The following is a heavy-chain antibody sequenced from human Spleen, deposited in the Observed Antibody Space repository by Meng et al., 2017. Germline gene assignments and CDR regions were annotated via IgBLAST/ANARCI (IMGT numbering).Heavy chain of an antibody. CDR2: INHSGVT. Sequence: HVQLREWCPGLLNPSVTLSLTCVVFGGSFSDYYCSWIRQPPGKELEWIGEINHSGVTNYNPSLESRATISVDTSQNNLSLKLSSVTAADSAVYYCARGPTTMAHDVDYWGQGTLVTVSS. CDR1: GGSFSDYY. V-gene: IGHV4-34*01. J-gene: IGHJ4*02. CDR3: ARGPTTMAHDVDY. D-gene: IGHD4-11*01.